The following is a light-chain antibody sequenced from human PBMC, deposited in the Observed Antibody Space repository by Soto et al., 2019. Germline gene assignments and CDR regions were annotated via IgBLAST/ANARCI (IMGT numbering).Light chain of an antibody. CDR1: QGIGTY. V-gene: IGKV1-9*01. Sequence: DIQLTQSPSFLSASVGDRVTITCRASQGIGTYVAWYQQEPGKAPNLLIYVASTLQSGVPSRFSGSGSGTEFTLTISSRQPEDFATYYCQQLHSYPLTFGGGTKVEIK. CDR3: QQLHSYPLT. CDR2: VAS. J-gene: IGKJ4*01.